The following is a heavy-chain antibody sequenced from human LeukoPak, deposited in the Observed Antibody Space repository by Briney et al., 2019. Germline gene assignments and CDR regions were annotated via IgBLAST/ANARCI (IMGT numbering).Heavy chain of an antibody. J-gene: IGHJ6*02. Sequence: GGSLRLSCAASGFTFNTYSMNWVRQAPGKGLEWVSSISSSSSYIYYADSVKGRFTISRDNAKNSLYLQMNSLRAEDTAVYYCARVVPAAIPRYYYGMDVCGQGTTVTVSS. V-gene: IGHV3-21*01. CDR3: ARVVPAAIPRYYYGMDV. CDR2: ISSSSSYI. D-gene: IGHD2-2*02. CDR1: GFTFNTYS.